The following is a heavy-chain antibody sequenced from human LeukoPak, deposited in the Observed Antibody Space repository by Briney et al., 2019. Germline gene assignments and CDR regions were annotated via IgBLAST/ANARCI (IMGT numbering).Heavy chain of an antibody. D-gene: IGHD3-16*01. CDR2: INHSGST. J-gene: IGHJ5*02. V-gene: IGHV4-34*01. CDR3: AGDRGILGVDL. Sequence: KPSETLSLTCAVYGGSFSGYYWSWIRQPPGKGLEWIGEINHSGSTNYNPSLKSRVTISVDTSKNQFSLKLSSVTAADTAVYFCAGDRGILGVDLWGQGTLVTVSS. CDR1: GGSFSGYY.